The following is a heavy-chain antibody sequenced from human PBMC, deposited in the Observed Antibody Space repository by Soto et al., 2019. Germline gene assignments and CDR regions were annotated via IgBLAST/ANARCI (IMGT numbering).Heavy chain of an antibody. J-gene: IGHJ6*02. D-gene: IGHD1-1*01. V-gene: IGHV3-33*01. CDR1: GFTFSTYG. CDR2: IWYDGSNK. Sequence: GGSLRLSCEASGFTFSTYGMHWVRQAPGKGLEWVSLIWYDGSNKYYADSVKGRFTISRDNSKNTLYLQMNSLTAEDTAVYFCARDPRYNPFYLYGMDVWGQGTTVTVSS. CDR3: ARDPRYNPFYLYGMDV.